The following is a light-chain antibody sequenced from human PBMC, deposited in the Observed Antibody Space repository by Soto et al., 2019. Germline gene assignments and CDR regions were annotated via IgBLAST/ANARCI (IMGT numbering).Light chain of an antibody. J-gene: IGKJ2*01. V-gene: IGKV3-11*01. CDR2: DAT. Sequence: EVLLTQSPVTLSLSPGERATLSCRASQSVSGYLSWYQQKPGQAPRLLIFDATNRATGVPARFSGSGSGTDFTLTSSSLEHEDFAVYYCQQRDSVPPYNFGQGTKLEIK. CDR3: QQRDSVPPYN. CDR1: QSVSGY.